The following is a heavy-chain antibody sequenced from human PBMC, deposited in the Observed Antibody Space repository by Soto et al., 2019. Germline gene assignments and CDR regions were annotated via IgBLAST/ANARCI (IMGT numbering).Heavy chain of an antibody. J-gene: IGHJ6*02. Sequence: GASVKVSCKASGYSFTDYHIHWVRQAPGQGLEWLGRINPKSGGTSTAQKFQGWVTMTTDTSISTASMELTRLTSDDTAIYHCARGDSTECSNGGCYFFYNHXXDVWGQGTTVTVSS. CDR3: ARGDSTECSNGGCYFFYNHXXDV. CDR2: INPKSGGT. V-gene: IGHV1-2*04. CDR1: GYSFTDYH. D-gene: IGHD1-26*01.